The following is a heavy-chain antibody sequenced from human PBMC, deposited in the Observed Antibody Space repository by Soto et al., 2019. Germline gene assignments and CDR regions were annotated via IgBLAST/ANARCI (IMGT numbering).Heavy chain of an antibody. J-gene: IGHJ4*02. CDR2: FIHSGST. D-gene: IGHD3-16*01. CDR3: ARGWCLGVFDY. V-gene: IGHV4-34*01. CDR1: GGSFSGYY. Sequence: QVQLQQWGAGLLKPSETLSLTCAVYGGSFSGYYWNWIRQPPGRGLEWIGEFIHSGSTNYNPSLKSRVAISVDTSKNKFSLKLSSVTAADAAVYYCARGWCLGVFDYWGQGTLVTVSS.